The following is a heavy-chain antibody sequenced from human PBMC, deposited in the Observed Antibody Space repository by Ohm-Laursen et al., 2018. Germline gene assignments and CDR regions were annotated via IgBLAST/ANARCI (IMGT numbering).Heavy chain of an antibody. CDR1: GFTFSSYS. J-gene: IGHJ4*02. CDR2: ISSSSSYI. Sequence: GSLRLSCSASGFTFSSYSMIWVRQAPGKGLEWVSSISSSSSYIYYADSVKGRFTISRDNAKNSLFLQMNSLRAEDTAVYYCARDDCSSTSCPDLDYWGQGTLVSVSS. D-gene: IGHD2-2*01. V-gene: IGHV3-21*01. CDR3: ARDDCSSTSCPDLDY.